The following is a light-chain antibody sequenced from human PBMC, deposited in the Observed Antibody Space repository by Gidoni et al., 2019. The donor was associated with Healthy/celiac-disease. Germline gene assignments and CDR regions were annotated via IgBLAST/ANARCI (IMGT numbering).Light chain of an antibody. CDR1: QSISSR. CDR2: DAS. CDR3: QQYNSYWP. J-gene: IGKJ1*01. Sequence: DIQMTQSPSTLSASVGDRVTITCRASQSISSRLAWYQQKPGKAPKLLIYDASSLESGVPSRFSGSGSGTEFTLTISSLQPDDFATYYCQQYNSYWPFGQGTKVEIK. V-gene: IGKV1-5*01.